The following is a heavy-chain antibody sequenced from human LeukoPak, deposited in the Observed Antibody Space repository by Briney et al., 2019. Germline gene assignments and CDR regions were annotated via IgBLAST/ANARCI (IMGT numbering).Heavy chain of an antibody. CDR3: GRGLAAAGRGDYGMDV. CDR2: VHSDGSSP. CDR1: GFTFSSHW. V-gene: IGHV3-74*01. Sequence: PGGSLRLSCAASGFTFSSHWMHWVRQVPGKGLVWVSRVHSDGSSPGYADSVKGRFTISRDNAKNTPYPQMNSLRAEDTAVYYCGRGLAAAGRGDYGMDVWGQGTTVTVSS. J-gene: IGHJ6*02. D-gene: IGHD6-13*01.